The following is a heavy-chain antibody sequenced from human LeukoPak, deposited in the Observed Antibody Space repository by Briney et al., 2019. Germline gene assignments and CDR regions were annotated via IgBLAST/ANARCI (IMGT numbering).Heavy chain of an antibody. J-gene: IGHJ2*01. CDR1: GFTVSSNY. CDR3: ARVRGRSCGGDCYTQWYFDL. V-gene: IGHV3-53*01. CDR2: IYSGGST. D-gene: IGHD2-21*02. Sequence: GGSLKLSGQPSGFTVSSNYMSWFRQAPGKGLEGAQVIYSGGSTYYADSVKGRFTISRDNSKNTLYLQMNSLRAEDTAVYYCARVRGRSCGGDCYTQWYFDLWGRGTLVTVSS.